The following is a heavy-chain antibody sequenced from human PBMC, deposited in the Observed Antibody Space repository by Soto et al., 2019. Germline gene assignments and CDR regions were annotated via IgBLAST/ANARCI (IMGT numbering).Heavy chain of an antibody. J-gene: IGHJ3*02. CDR2: ISGGGGDT. CDR1: RFTFNTSA. CDR3: AKSLFGGPDI. D-gene: IGHD2-15*01. Sequence: GSLRLSGAASRFTFNTSAMSWVRQAPGKGLEWVSGISGGGGDTSYADSVRGRFTCSRDNSKNTLYLQMNSLRAEDTALYYCAKSLFGGPDIWGQGTMVIVSS. V-gene: IGHV3-23*01.